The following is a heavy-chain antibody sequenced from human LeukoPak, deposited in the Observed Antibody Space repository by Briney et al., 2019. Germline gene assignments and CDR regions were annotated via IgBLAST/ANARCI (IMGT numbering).Heavy chain of an antibody. CDR1: GGSFSDYY. J-gene: IGHJ4*02. D-gene: IGHD1-7*01. CDR3: ARAYWNYRGPFDY. CDR2: IYYSGST. Sequence: SETLSLTCAYYGGSFSDYYWSWIRQPPGKGLEWIGYIYYSGSTNYNPSLKSRVTISVDTSKNQFSLKLSSVTAADTAVYYCARAYWNYRGPFDYWGQGTLVTVSS. V-gene: IGHV4-59*01.